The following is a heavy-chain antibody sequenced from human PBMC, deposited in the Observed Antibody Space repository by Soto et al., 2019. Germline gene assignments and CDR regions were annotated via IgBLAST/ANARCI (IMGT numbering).Heavy chain of an antibody. CDR1: GGSVSSGSYY. V-gene: IGHV4-61*01. D-gene: IGHD6-13*01. CDR3: ARYSSSWYPSNY. Sequence: PSETLSLTCTVSGGSVSSGSYYWSWIRQPPGKGLEWIGYIYYSGSTNYNPSLKSRVTISVDTSKNQFSLKLNSVTAADTAVYYCARYSSSWYPSNYWGQGTLVTVSS. CDR2: IYYSGST. J-gene: IGHJ4*02.